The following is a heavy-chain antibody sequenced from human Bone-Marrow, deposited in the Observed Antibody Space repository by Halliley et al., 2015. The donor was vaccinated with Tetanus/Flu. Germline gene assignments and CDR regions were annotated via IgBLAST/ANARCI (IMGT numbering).Heavy chain of an antibody. D-gene: IGHD6-19*01. V-gene: IGHV5-51*01. CDR2: IYPGDPDI. J-gene: IGHJ4*02. Sequence: GIIYPGDPDIRYSPSFQGQVPISADTSTPTAYLQWNSLKAADTAMYYCARQDSSGSYRYFDYWGQGTLVPVSS. CDR3: ARQDSSGSYRYFDY.